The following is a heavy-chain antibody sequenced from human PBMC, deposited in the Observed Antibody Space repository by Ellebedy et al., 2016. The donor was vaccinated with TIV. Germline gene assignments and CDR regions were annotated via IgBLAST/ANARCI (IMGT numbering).Heavy chain of an antibody. CDR3: STAPSGVVDY. Sequence: PGGSLRLSCAASGFTASNNQMSWVRQAPGKGLEWVSIIYSGGSTYYADSVKGRFTISRDSSKNTLSLQMNSLRAEDTAVYYCSTAPSGVVDYWGQGTLVTVSS. V-gene: IGHV3-66*01. D-gene: IGHD2-21*01. CDR1: GFTASNNQ. J-gene: IGHJ4*02. CDR2: IYSGGST.